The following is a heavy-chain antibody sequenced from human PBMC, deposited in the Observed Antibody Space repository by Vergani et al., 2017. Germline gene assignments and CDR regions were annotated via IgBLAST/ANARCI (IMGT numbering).Heavy chain of an antibody. J-gene: IGHJ4*02. CDR3: ARDRPTRYNWNDVGGYDY. CDR1: GFTFSNYA. V-gene: IGHV3-23*01. CDR2: ISGGGGST. Sequence: EVQLLESGGGLVQPGGSLRLSCAASGFTFSNYAMSWVRQAPGKGLEWVSVISGGGGSTYYTDSVKGRFTISRDNSKNTLYLQMNSLRAEDTALYYCARDRPTRYNWNDVGGYDYWGQGTLVTVSS. D-gene: IGHD1-1*01.